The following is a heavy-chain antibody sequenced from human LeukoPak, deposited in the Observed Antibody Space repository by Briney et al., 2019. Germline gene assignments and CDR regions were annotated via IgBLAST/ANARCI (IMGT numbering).Heavy chain of an antibody. CDR1: GDSVSSNSAA. J-gene: IGHJ4*02. Sequence: SQTLSLTCAISGDSVSSNSAAWNWIRQSPSRGLEWLGRTYYRSKWYNDYAVSVKSRTTINPDTSKNQFSLQLNSVTPEDTAVYYCARGEGRGGSVAGLTLDYWGQGTLVTVSS. V-gene: IGHV6-1*01. CDR3: ARGEGRGGSVAGLTLDY. CDR2: TYYRSKWYN. D-gene: IGHD6-19*01.